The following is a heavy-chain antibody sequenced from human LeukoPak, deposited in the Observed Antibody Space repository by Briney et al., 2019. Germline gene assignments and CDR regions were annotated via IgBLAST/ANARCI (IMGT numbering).Heavy chain of an antibody. Sequence: PGGSLRLSCAASGFTFSSYSMNWVRQAPGKGLEWVSSISPDSTFIPQADSVKGRFTISRDNSKNSLYLQMESLRVEDTAVYYCANFQTVGVKPFEHWGQGTLVTVSS. J-gene: IGHJ5*02. CDR2: ISPDSTFI. CDR3: ANFQTVGVKPFEH. CDR1: GFTFSSYS. D-gene: IGHD1-26*01. V-gene: IGHV3-21*01.